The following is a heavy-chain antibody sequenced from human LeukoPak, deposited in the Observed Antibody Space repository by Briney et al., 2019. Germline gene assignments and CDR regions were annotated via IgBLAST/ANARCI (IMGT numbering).Heavy chain of an antibody. CDR3: AKRQPGLISLYYFDY. V-gene: IGHV3-23*01. CDR1: GFTFSSYA. D-gene: IGHD3-16*01. Sequence: GGSLRLSCAASGFTFSSYAMSWVRQAPGKGLEWVSGISGSGGSTYYADSVKGRFTISRDNSKNTLYLQMNSLRAEDTAVYYCAKRQPGLISLYYFDYWGQGTLVTVSS. CDR2: ISGSGGST. J-gene: IGHJ4*02.